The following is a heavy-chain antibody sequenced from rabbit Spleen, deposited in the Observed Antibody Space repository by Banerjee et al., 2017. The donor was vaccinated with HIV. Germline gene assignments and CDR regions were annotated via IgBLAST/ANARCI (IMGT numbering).Heavy chain of an antibody. CDR2: IYTGGSGNT. Sequence: QQQLEESGGGLVKPGGTLTLTCKASGIDFSYSYYICWVRQAPGKGLEWIACIYTGGSGNTYYASWAKGRFTISKTSSTTMTLQMTSLTAADTATYFCARDLAGAIGWNFYLWGPGTLVTVS. D-gene: IGHD4-1*01. CDR1: GIDFSYSYY. V-gene: IGHV1S45*01. CDR3: ARDLAGAIGWNFYL. J-gene: IGHJ4*01.